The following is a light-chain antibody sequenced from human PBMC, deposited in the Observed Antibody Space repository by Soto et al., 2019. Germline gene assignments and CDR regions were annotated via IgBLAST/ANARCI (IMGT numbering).Light chain of an antibody. CDR2: GAS. CDR3: QKYDTIQYT. Sequence: DIQMTQSPSSLSASVGDRVTITCQASQDITSYLNWFQQKQGKAPKLLIYGASNLETGVPSRFIGNGSGTDFTFAISILQPEDIATYYCQKYDTIQYTFGQGTKLEIK. V-gene: IGKV1-33*01. CDR1: QDITSY. J-gene: IGKJ2*01.